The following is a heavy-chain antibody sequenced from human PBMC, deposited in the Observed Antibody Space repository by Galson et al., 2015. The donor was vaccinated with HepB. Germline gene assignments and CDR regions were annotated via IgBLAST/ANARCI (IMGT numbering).Heavy chain of an antibody. V-gene: IGHV1-46*01. D-gene: IGHD3-22*01. Sequence: SVKVSCKASGYTFTSYYMHWVRQAPGQGLEWMGIINPSGGSTSYAQKFQGRVTMTRDTSTSTVYMELSSLRSEDTAVYYCASDYYDSSGYYYPTYAFDIWGQGTMVTVSS. J-gene: IGHJ3*02. CDR1: GYTFTSYY. CDR2: INPSGGST. CDR3: ASDYYDSSGYYYPTYAFDI.